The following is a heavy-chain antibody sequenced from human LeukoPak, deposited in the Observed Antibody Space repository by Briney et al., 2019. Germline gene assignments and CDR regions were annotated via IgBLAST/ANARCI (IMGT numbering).Heavy chain of an antibody. J-gene: IGHJ4*02. CDR3: ARAASTGTVDY. D-gene: IGHD6-13*01. V-gene: IGHV3-7*01. CDR2: INQDGSET. Sequence: GGSLRLSCAASRFTFSIYWMSWVRQARGKALEWVANINQDGSETYYVDSVEGRFTISRDNAKDSLYLQMNSLRAEDTAVYYCARAASTGTVDYWGQGTLVTVSS. CDR1: RFTFSIYW.